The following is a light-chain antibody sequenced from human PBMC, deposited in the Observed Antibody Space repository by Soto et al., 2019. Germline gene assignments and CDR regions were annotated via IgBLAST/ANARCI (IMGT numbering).Light chain of an antibody. CDR1: HDIRSD. V-gene: IGKV1-17*01. Sequence: DIQMTQSPSSLSASVGDRVTITCRTSHDIRSDLGWFQQKPGKAPKRLIYAASTLQSGVPSRFSGSRSGTEFPLTISRLQPEDFATYYRLKHNSYPFTFRPGTKVDIK. CDR2: AAS. CDR3: LKHNSYPFT. J-gene: IGKJ3*01.